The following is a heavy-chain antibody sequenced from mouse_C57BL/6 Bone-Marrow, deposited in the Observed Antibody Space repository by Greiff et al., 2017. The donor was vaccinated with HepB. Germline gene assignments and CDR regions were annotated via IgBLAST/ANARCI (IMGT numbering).Heavy chain of an antibody. CDR3: ARHAPYGSSHWYFDV. Sequence: VHLVESGAELVKPGASVKLSCKASGYTFTEYTIHWVKQRSGQGLEWIGWFYPGSGSIKYNEKFKDKATLTADKSSSTVYMELSRLTSEDSAVYFCARHAPYGSSHWYFDVWGTGTTVTVSS. CDR2: FYPGSGSI. V-gene: IGHV1-62-2*01. J-gene: IGHJ1*03. D-gene: IGHD1-1*01. CDR1: GYTFTEYT.